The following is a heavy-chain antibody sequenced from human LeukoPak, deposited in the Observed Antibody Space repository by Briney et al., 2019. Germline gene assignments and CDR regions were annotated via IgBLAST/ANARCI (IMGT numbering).Heavy chain of an antibody. CDR1: GFTFSSDS. CDR2: ISSSSTYI. Sequence: GGSLRLSCAASGFTFSSDSINWVRQAPGKGLEWVSSISSSSTYIFYADSVKGRFTISRDNAKHSLYLQMNSLRAEDTAVYYCARGGPKSYFGMDVWGQGTTVTVSS. CDR3: ARGGPKSYFGMDV. J-gene: IGHJ6*02. V-gene: IGHV3-21*01. D-gene: IGHD3-16*01.